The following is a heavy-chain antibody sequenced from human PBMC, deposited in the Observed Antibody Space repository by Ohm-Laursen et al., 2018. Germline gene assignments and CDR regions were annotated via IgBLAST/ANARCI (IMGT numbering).Heavy chain of an antibody. J-gene: IGHJ6*02. V-gene: IGHV3-23*01. D-gene: IGHD1-14*01. CDR1: GFTFSSHA. CDR3: ARGTSGMDV. Sequence: SLRLSCAASGFTFSSHAMSWVRQAPGKGLEWVSAISGSGGSTYYADSVKGRFTISRDNAKNSLYLQMNSLRVEDTALYYCARGTSGMDVWGQGTTVTVSS. CDR2: ISGSGGST.